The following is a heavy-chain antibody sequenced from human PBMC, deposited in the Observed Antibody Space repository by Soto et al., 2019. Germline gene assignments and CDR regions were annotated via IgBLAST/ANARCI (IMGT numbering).Heavy chain of an antibody. D-gene: IGHD3-22*01. CDR3: AYDSSGYLSAFDI. V-gene: IGHV1-46*01. J-gene: IGHJ3*02. CDR1: GYTFTSYS. CDR2: INASGGST. Sequence: GASVKVSCKASGYTFTSYSMHWVRQAPGQRLEWMGLINASGGSTKYAQKFQGRVTMTRDTSTSTVYMELSSLRSEDTAVYYCAYDSSGYLSAFDIWGQGTMVTVSS.